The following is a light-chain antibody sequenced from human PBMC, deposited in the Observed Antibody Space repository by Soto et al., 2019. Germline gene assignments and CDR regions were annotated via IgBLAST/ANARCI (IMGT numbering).Light chain of an antibody. CDR1: QSLTYDR. J-gene: IGKJ1*01. CDR3: QQYGDLPPT. CDR2: DAS. Sequence: EIVLTQSPDTLTLSPGERATLSCRVRQSLTYDRLAWYRQTPGQAPRLLIYDASSRAAGIPDRFSGSGSGTDFTLTISRLEPEDFVVYHCQQYGDLPPTFGQGTKVDIK. V-gene: IGKV3-20*01.